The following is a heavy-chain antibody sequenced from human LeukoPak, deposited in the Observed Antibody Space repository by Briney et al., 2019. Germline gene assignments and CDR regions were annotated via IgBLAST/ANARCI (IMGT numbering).Heavy chain of an antibody. V-gene: IGHV1-18*01. Sequence: GASVKVSCKASGYTFTSYGISWVRQAPGQGLKWMGWISAYNGNTNYAQKLQGRVTMTTDTSTSTAYMELRSLRSDDTAVYYCARGGAPKRERHSYYYYYYMDVWGKGTTVTVSS. CDR1: GYTFTSYG. D-gene: IGHD5-12*01. J-gene: IGHJ6*03. CDR3: ARGGAPKRERHSYYYYYYMDV. CDR2: ISAYNGNT.